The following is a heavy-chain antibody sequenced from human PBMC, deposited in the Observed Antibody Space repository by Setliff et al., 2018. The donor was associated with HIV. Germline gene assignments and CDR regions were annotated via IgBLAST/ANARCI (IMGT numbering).Heavy chain of an antibody. J-gene: IGHJ6*02. D-gene: IGHD1-26*01. V-gene: IGHV1-2*04. Sequence: WASVKVSCKASGYTFTAYNIQWVRQAPGQGLEWVGWINPNTGDTSYAENLQGWVTLTRDTSISTAYLEVRSDDTAVYYCARKRVGFDGIGVWGQGTTVTVSS. CDR3: ARKRVGFDGIGV. CDR1: GYTFTAYN. CDR2: INPNTGDT.